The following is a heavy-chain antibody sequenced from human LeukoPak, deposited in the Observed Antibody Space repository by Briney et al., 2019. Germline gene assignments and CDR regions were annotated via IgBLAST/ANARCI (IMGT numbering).Heavy chain of an antibody. D-gene: IGHD2-2*01. Sequence: SETLSLTCTVSGGSISSSSYYWGWIRQPPGKGLEWIGSIYYSGSTNYNPSLKSRVTISVDTSKNQFSLKLSSVTAADTAVYYCARVVVVPAANMRAYYYYGMTSGAKGPRSPSP. CDR1: GGSISSSSYY. V-gene: IGHV4-39*07. CDR2: IYYSGST. J-gene: IGHJ6*02. CDR3: ARVVVVPAANMRAYYYYGMTS.